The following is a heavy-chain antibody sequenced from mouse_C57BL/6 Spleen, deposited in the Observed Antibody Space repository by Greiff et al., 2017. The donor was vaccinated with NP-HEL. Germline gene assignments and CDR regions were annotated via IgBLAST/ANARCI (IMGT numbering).Heavy chain of an antibody. CDR2: IYPGDGDT. D-gene: IGHD1-1*01. Sequence: VQGVESGAELVKPGASVKISCKASGYAFSSYWMNWVKQRPGKGLEWIGQIYPGDGDTNYNGKFKGKATLTADKSSSTAYMQLSSLTSEDSAVYFCARPSLTTVVAFDYWGQGTTLTVSS. CDR1: GYAFSSYW. J-gene: IGHJ2*01. V-gene: IGHV1-80*01. CDR3: ARPSLTTVVAFDY.